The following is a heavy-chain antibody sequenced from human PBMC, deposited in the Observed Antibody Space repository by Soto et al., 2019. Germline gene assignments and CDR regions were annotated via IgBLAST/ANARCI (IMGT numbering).Heavy chain of an antibody. CDR1: GYTFTSYG. CDR3: ARVEEDTAIDTRNFDY. V-gene: IGHV1-18*01. J-gene: IGHJ4*02. Sequence: ASVKVSCKASGYTFTSYGISWVRQAPGQGLEWMGWISAYNGNTNYAQKLQGRVTMTTDTSTSTAYMELRSLRSDDTAVYYCARVEEDTAIDTRNFDYWGQGTLVTVSS. D-gene: IGHD5-18*01. CDR2: ISAYNGNT.